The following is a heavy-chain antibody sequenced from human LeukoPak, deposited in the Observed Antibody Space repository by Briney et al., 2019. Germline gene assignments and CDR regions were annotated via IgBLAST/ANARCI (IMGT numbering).Heavy chain of an antibody. CDR2: INPSGGST. D-gene: IGHD1-26*01. J-gene: IGHJ3*02. CDR1: GYTFTSYY. Sequence: GASVKVSCKASGYTFTSYYMHWVRQAPGQGLEWMGIINPSGGSTSYAQKFQGRVTMTEDTSTDTAYMELSSLRSEDTAVYYCATGPQAGARGDAFDIWGQGTMVTVSS. V-gene: IGHV1-46*01. CDR3: ATGPQAGARGDAFDI.